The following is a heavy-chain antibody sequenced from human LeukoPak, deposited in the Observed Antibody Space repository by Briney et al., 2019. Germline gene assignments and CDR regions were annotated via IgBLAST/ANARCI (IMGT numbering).Heavy chain of an antibody. D-gene: IGHD3-16*01. V-gene: IGHV3-23*01. CDR1: GFTFSSYG. Sequence: GGTLRLSCAASGFTFSSYGLSWVRQAPGKGLEWVSAISGSGGSTYYADSVKGRFTISRDNSKNTLYLQMNSLRAEDTAVYYCARAFHDFNRLRDYYYYYYMDVWGKGTTVTVSS. J-gene: IGHJ6*03. CDR3: ARAFHDFNRLRDYYYYYYMDV. CDR2: ISGSGGST.